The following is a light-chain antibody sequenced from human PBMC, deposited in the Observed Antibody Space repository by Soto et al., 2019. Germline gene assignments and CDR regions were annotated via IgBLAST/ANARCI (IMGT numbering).Light chain of an antibody. Sequence: QSVLTQPPSASGTPGQRVSISCSGGSSNIGSHNVYWYQQLPGTAPKLLIFKNNQRPSGVPDRFSGSKSGTSASLAISGLRSEDEADYYCAAWDDSLSGRVFGTGTKLTAL. V-gene: IGLV1-47*01. CDR3: AAWDDSLSGRV. J-gene: IGLJ1*01. CDR2: KNN. CDR1: SSNIGSHN.